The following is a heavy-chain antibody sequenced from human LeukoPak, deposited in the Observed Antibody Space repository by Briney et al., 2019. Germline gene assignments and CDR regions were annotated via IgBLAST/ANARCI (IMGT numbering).Heavy chain of an antibody. CDR2: ITSSGTYI. Sequence: PGGSLRLSCAASGFTFNNYNMNWVRQAPGKALEWVSSITSSGTYIFYADSVKGRFTISRDNAKNSLYLQMNSLGPEDTAVYFCARDGKSVGAFDIWGQGTMVTVSS. D-gene: IGHD5/OR15-5a*01. V-gene: IGHV3-21*01. J-gene: IGHJ3*02. CDR3: ARDGKSVGAFDI. CDR1: GFTFNNYN.